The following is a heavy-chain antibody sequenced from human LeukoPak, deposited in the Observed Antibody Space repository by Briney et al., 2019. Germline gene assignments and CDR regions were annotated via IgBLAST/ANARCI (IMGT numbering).Heavy chain of an antibody. D-gene: IGHD6-19*01. J-gene: IGHJ4*02. CDR3: ARPGGSGWYYFDF. CDR1: GDSISNSVFY. Sequence: SETPSLTCTVSGDSISNSVFYWGWIRQPPGKGLEWIGSIYYSGSTYYNPSLKSRVTISVDTSKNQFSLRLSSVTAADTAVYYCARPGGSGWYYFDFWGQGTLVTVSS. CDR2: IYYSGST. V-gene: IGHV4-39*01.